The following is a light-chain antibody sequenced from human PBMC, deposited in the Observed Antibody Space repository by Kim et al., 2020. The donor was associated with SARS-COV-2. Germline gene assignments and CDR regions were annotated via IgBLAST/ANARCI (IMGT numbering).Light chain of an antibody. Sequence: SPGERAPLSCKASQTVNSDYLAWYQQQPGRAPRLLIFAASSRATGIPDRFSGSGSGTDFTLTINRLEPEDFAVYYCQQHGSSPLTFGGGTKVDIK. J-gene: IGKJ4*01. V-gene: IGKV3-20*01. CDR2: AAS. CDR3: QQHGSSPLT. CDR1: QTVNSDY.